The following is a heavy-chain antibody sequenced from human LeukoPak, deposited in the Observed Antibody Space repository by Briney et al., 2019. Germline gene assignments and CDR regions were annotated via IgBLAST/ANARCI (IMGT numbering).Heavy chain of an antibody. CDR3: AELGITMIGGV. J-gene: IGHJ6*04. V-gene: IGHV3-48*03. D-gene: IGHD3-10*02. Sequence: GGSLGLSCTASGFTFSSYELNWVSQPPGKGLEWVSYISSSGSTIYYADSVKGRFTISRDNAKNSLYLQMNSLRAEDTAVYYCAELGITMIGGVWGKGTTGTISS. CDR2: ISSSGSTI. CDR1: GFTFSSYE.